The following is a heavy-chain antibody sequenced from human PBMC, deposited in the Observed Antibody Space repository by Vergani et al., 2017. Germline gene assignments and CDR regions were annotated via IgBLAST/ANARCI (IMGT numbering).Heavy chain of an antibody. V-gene: IGHV3-73*01. CDR1: GFTFSGSA. J-gene: IGHJ6*02. CDR2: IRSKANSYAT. Sequence: EVQLVESGGGLVQPGGSLKLSCAASGFTFSGSAMHWVRQASGKGLEWVGRIRSKANSYATAYAASVKGRFTISRDDSKNTAYLQMNSLKTEDTAVYYCTRSDYGDYLYYYGMDVWGQGTTVTVSS. D-gene: IGHD4-17*01. CDR3: TRSDYGDYLYYYGMDV.